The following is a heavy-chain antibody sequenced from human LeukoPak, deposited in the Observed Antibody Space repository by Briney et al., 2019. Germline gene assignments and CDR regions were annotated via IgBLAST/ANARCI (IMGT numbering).Heavy chain of an antibody. CDR1: GYTFTGYY. CDR3: ARAYHPIAARPGGHYYMDV. D-gene: IGHD6-6*01. J-gene: IGHJ6*03. CDR2: INPNSGGT. V-gene: IGHV1-2*02. Sequence: ASVKVSCKASGYTFTGYYMHWVRQAPGQGLEWMGWINPNSGGTNYAQKFQGRVTMTRDTSISTAYMELSRLRSDDTAVYYCARAYHPIAARPGGHYYMDVWGKGTTVTVSS.